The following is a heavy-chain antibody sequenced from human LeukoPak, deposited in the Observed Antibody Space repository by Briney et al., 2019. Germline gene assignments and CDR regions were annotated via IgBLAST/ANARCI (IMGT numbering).Heavy chain of an antibody. CDR2: IHPEGNEK. J-gene: IGHJ4*02. CDR3: ARGDDFSGDH. V-gene: IGHV3-7*04. CDR1: GFTFRNFW. Sequence: GGSLRLSSAASGFTFRNFWMSWVRQAPGRGLEWVANIHPEGNEKYHVESVKGRFTISRDNAKNSLFLQMNGLRVEDTAVYYCARGDDFSGDHWGQGTLVTVSS. D-gene: IGHD1-1*01.